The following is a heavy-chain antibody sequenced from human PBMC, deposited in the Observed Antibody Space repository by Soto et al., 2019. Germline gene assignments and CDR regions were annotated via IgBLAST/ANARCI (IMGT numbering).Heavy chain of an antibody. J-gene: IGHJ6*02. CDR2: ISSSSSYI. Sequence: GGSLRLSCAASGFTFSSYSMNWVRQAPGKGLEWVSSISSSSSYIYYADSVKGRFTISRDNAKNSLYLQMNSLRAEDTAVYYCASLIVVVPAANQIPYYYGMDVWGQGTTVTVSS. CDR3: ASLIVVVPAANQIPYYYGMDV. CDR1: GFTFSSYS. V-gene: IGHV3-21*01. D-gene: IGHD2-2*01.